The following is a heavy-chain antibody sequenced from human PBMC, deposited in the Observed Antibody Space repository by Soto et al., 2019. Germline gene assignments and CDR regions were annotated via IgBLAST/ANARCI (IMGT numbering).Heavy chain of an antibody. CDR1: GFSFSAYA. CDR3: VKDGTSDNGVWDPFDV. V-gene: IGHV3-23*01. Sequence: TGGSLRLSCAASGFSFSAYAMRWVRQVPGNGPQWVSGVGGSDSDKHYADSVRGRFIVSRDNSRSTLYLQMNSLRADDTAVYYCVKDGTSDNGVWDPFDVWGQGTEVTVSS. J-gene: IGHJ3*01. CDR2: VGGSDSDK. D-gene: IGHD2-8*01.